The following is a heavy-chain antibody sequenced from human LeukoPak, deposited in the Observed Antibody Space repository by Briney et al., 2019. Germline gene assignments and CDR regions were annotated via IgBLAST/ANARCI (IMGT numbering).Heavy chain of an antibody. Sequence: PSETLSLTCTVSGGSISSSSYYWGWIRQPPGKGLEWIGSIYYSGSTYYNPSLKSRVTISVDTSKNQFSLKLSSVTAADTAVYYCARGPYSSSWYSAFDIWGQGTMVTVSS. CDR3: ARGPYSSSWYSAFDI. CDR1: GGSISSSSYY. J-gene: IGHJ3*02. V-gene: IGHV4-39*07. CDR2: IYYSGST. D-gene: IGHD6-13*01.